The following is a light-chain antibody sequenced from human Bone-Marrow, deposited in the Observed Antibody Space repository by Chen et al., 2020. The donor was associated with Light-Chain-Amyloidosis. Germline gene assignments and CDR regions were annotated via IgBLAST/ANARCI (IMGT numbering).Light chain of an antibody. J-gene: IGLJ2*01. CDR3: SSYVGSGTFVV. CDR2: EAS. V-gene: IGLV2-23*02. CDR1: SSDVGSYNL. Sequence: SALTQPASVSGSPGQSITISCTGTSSDVGSYNLVSWYQHHPGKVPKLLIYEASKRPSGVSNRFSGSQSGNTASLTISGLQAEDEADYYCSSYVGSGTFVVFGGGTKVTVL.